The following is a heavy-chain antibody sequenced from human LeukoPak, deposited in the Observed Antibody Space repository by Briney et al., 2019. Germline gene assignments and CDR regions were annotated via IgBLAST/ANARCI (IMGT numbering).Heavy chain of an antibody. CDR2: IYYSGST. J-gene: IGHJ5*02. Sequence: SETLSLTCTVSGGSISSYYWSWIRQPPGKRLEWIGYIYYSGSTNYNPSLKSRVTISVDTSKNQFSLKLSSVTAADTAVYYCARGMVSSSWYWFDPWGQGTLVTVSS. CDR3: ARGMVSSSWYWFDP. D-gene: IGHD6-13*01. CDR1: GGSISSYY. V-gene: IGHV4-59*01.